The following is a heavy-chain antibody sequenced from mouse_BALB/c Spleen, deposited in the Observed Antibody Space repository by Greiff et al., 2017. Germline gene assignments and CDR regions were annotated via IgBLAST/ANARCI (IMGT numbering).Heavy chain of an antibody. Sequence: EVKLQESGAELVKPGASVKLSCTASGFNIKDTYMHWVKQRPEQGLEWIGRIDPANGNTKYDPKFQGKATITADTSSNTAYLQLSSLTSEDTAVYSCAPMTGDYAMDYWGQGTSVTVSS. CDR1: GFNIKDTY. CDR3: APMTGDYAMDY. V-gene: IGHV14-3*02. CDR2: IDPANGNT. J-gene: IGHJ4*01.